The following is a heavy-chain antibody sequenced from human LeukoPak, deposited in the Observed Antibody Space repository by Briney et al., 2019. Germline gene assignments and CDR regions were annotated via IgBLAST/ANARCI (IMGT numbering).Heavy chain of an antibody. CDR2: IYYSGST. CDR1: GGSISSYY. V-gene: IGHV4-59*01. Sequence: SETLSLTCTVSGGSISSYYRSWIRQPPGKGLEWIGYIYYSGSTNYNPSLKSRVTISLDTSKNHFSLKLNSLTAADTAVYYCASSSSGSYYNGFDIWGQGTMVTVAS. J-gene: IGHJ3*02. CDR3: ASSSSGSYYNGFDI. D-gene: IGHD3-10*01.